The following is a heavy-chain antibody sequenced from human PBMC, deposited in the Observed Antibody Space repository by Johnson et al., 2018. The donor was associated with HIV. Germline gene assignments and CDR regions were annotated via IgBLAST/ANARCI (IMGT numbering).Heavy chain of an antibody. CDR2: IGTAGET. J-gene: IGHJ3*02. CDR1: GFTFRSYD. CDR3: ARERVAVTGPTRAFDI. D-gene: IGHD6-19*01. Sequence: MMLVESGGGLVQPGGSLRLSCAASGFTFRSYDMHWVRQVTGKGLEWVSAIGTAGETNYPGSVKGRFTISRENAKNSLYLQMNSLRPEDTAVYYCARERVAVTGPTRAFDIWGQGTMVIVSS. V-gene: IGHV3-13*01.